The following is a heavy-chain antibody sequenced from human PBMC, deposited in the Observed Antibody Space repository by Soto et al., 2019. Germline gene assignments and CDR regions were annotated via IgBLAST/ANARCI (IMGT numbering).Heavy chain of an antibody. V-gene: IGHV3-23*01. Sequence: GGSLRLSCAASGFKFNDYAMSWVRQAPGKGLEWVSTIGGSGDNIYYTDSVKGRFTISRDNPKNTLYLQLNSLRPEDTAVYYCAKNPSPLLFDSLVYFDSWGQGTLVTVSS. CDR3: AKNPSPLLFDSLVYFDS. D-gene: IGHD3-9*01. CDR1: GFKFNDYA. CDR2: IGGSGDNI. J-gene: IGHJ4*02.